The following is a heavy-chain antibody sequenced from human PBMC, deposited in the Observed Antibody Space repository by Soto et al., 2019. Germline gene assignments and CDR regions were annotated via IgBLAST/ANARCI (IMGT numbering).Heavy chain of an antibody. Sequence: EVQLVESGGGLVQPGGSLRLSCAASGFTFSSYEMNWVRQAPGKGLEWVSYISSSGSTIYYADSVKGRFTISRDNAKNSLYLQMNSLRAEDTAVYYCARWRSIGPLAARLKYFDYWGQGTLVTVAS. J-gene: IGHJ4*02. CDR2: ISSSGSTI. V-gene: IGHV3-48*03. D-gene: IGHD6-6*01. CDR1: GFTFSSYE. CDR3: ARWRSIGPLAARLKYFDY.